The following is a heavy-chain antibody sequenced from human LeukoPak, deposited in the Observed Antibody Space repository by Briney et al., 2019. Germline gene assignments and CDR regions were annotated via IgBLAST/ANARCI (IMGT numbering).Heavy chain of an antibody. CDR3: ARDRITVVRNPLDY. D-gene: IGHD3-10*01. CDR2: INPSGGST. CDR1: GYTSTSFY. Sequence: ASVKVSCKASGYTSTSFYMHWVRQAPGQGLEWMGIINPSGGSTSYAQKFQGRITMTRDTSTGTVYMEVSSLRSEDTAVYYCARDRITVVRNPLDYWGQGTLVTVSS. J-gene: IGHJ4*02. V-gene: IGHV1-46*01.